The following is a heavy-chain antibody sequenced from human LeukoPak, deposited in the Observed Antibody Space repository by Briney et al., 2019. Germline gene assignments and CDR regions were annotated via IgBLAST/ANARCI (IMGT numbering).Heavy chain of an antibody. Sequence: SVKVSCKASGGTFSSYAISWVRQAPGQGLEWMGGIIPIFGTANYAQKFQGRVTITADESTSTAYMELRSLRSEDTAVYYCAREVYDFWSGKDFDYWGQVSLVTVSS. CDR1: GGTFSSYA. CDR2: IIPIFGTA. D-gene: IGHD3-3*01. CDR3: AREVYDFWSGKDFDY. V-gene: IGHV1-69*13. J-gene: IGHJ4*02.